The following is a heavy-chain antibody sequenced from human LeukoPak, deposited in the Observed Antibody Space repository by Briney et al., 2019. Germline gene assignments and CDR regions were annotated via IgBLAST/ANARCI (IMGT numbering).Heavy chain of an antibody. CDR2: IKSKIDGGPT. D-gene: IGHD3-10*01. V-gene: IGHV3-15*01. Sequence: GGSLRLSCAASGFIFSNAWMNWVRQAPGKGLEWIGRIKSKIDGGPTDYAAPVKGRFTISRDDSKSTVYLQMNRLKTEDKGVYYCTTERAVWFGELFDYYDYWGQGTLVTVSS. CDR1: GFIFSNAW. CDR3: TTERAVWFGELFDYYDY. J-gene: IGHJ4*02.